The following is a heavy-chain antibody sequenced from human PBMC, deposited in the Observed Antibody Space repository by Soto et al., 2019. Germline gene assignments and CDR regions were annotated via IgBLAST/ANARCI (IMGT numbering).Heavy chain of an antibody. V-gene: IGHV4-39*01. CDR1: GGSINTNNYC. CDR3: ARLVVVSPVANA. D-gene: IGHD2-15*01. J-gene: IGHJ5*02. Sequence: SETLSLTCTVSGGSINTNNYCWGWVRQPPGKGLEWIGSVFYNGTTYYSPSLKSRVTISLAPSRTQFSLKLESVTAADTAVYFCARLVVVSPVANAWGQGTLVTVSS. CDR2: VFYNGTT.